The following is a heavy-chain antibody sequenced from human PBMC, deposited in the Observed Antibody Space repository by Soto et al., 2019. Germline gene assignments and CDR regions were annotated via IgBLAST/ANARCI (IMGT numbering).Heavy chain of an antibody. J-gene: IGHJ4*02. CDR3: ACTPYYYDSSGMYYFDY. V-gene: IGHV1-3*01. D-gene: IGHD3-22*01. Sequence: ASVKVSCKASGYTFTSYAMHWVRQAPGQRLEWMGWINAGNGNTKYSQKFQGRVTITRDTSASTAYMELSSLRSEDTAVHYCACTPYYYDSSGMYYFDYWGQGTLVTVSS. CDR2: INAGNGNT. CDR1: GYTFTSYA.